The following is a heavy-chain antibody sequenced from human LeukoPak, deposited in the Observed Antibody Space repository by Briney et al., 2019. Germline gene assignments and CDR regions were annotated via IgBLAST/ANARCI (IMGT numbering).Heavy chain of an antibody. CDR1: GFTFSSYW. CDR2: IKQDGSEK. CDR3: ARDANYDGGAFDI. D-gene: IGHD4-23*01. V-gene: IGHV3-7*01. Sequence: GGSLRLSCAASGFTFSSYWMTWVRQAAGKGLEWVANIKQDGSEKYYVDSVKGRFTISRDNAKNSLYLQMNSLRAEDTAVYYCARDANYDGGAFDIWGQGTMVTVSS. J-gene: IGHJ3*02.